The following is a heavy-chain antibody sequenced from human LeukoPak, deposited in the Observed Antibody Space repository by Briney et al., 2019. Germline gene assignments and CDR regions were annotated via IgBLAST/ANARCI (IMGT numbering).Heavy chain of an antibody. CDR1: GFTFSSYA. Sequence: GGSLRLSCAASGFTFSSYAMHWVRQAPGKGLEWVAVISYDGSNKYYADSVKGRFTISRDNAMNSVFLQIDSLRAEDTGVYYCARYSGSFPGWLDPWGQGTLVTVSS. J-gene: IGHJ5*02. D-gene: IGHD1-26*01. V-gene: IGHV3-30*07. CDR2: ISYDGSNK. CDR3: ARYSGSFPGWLDP.